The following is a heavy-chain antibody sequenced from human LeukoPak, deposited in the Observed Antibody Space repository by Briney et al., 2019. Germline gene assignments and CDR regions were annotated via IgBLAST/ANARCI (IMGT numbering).Heavy chain of an antibody. D-gene: IGHD3-16*01. Sequence: SETLSLTCTVSGGSISSSSYYWGWIRQPPGKGLEWIGSIYYSGSTYYNPSLKSRVAISVDTSKNQFSLKLSSVTAADTAVYYCARRGSTAGQVQSFDYWGQGTLVTVSS. CDR2: IYYSGST. CDR3: ARRGSTAGQVQSFDY. CDR1: GGSISSSSYY. V-gene: IGHV4-39*01. J-gene: IGHJ4*02.